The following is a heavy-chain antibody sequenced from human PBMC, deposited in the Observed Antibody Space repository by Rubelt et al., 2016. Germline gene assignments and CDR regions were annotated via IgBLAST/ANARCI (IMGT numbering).Heavy chain of an antibody. V-gene: IGHV4-39*07. CDR2: IYYSGTT. J-gene: IGHJ5*02. Sequence: QLQLQESGPGLVKPSETLSLTCTVSGGSISSSNYYWGWVRRPPGKGLEWIGSIYYSGTTYYNPSLESRVTMSVDTSKNQFSLKLSSVTAADTAVYYCARRDYYDSSGYPNSFDPWGQGTLVIVSS. D-gene: IGHD3-22*01. CDR3: ARRDYYDSSGYPNSFDP. CDR1: GGSISSSNYY.